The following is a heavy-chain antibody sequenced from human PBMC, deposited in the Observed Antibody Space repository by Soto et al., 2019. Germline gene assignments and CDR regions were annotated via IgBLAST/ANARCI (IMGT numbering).Heavy chain of an antibody. Sequence: QVQLVESGGGVIQPGRSLRLSCAASGFTFSRHGMHWVRQAPGKGLEWVALIWYDGSYKNYADFVKGRFTISRDNSKNKLYLQMNSRRAEDTALYYCARDVNDYGDLGLDYWGQGTLVTVSS. D-gene: IGHD4-17*01. CDR3: ARDVNDYGDLGLDY. J-gene: IGHJ4*02. CDR2: IWYDGSYK. V-gene: IGHV3-33*01. CDR1: GFTFSRHG.